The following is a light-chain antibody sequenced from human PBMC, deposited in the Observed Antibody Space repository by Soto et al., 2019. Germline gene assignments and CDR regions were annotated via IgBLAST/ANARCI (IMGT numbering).Light chain of an antibody. Sequence: DIQMTQSPSSLSASVGDIVTITCRASQSISSYLNWYQQKPGKAPKLLIYAASSLQSGVPSRFSGSVSGTDFTLTISSLQPEDFATYYCQQSYSTRYTFGQGTKLEIK. CDR1: QSISSY. J-gene: IGKJ2*01. CDR3: QQSYSTRYT. CDR2: AAS. V-gene: IGKV1-39*01.